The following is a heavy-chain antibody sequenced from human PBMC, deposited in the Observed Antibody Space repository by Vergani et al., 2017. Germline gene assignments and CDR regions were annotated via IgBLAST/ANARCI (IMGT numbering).Heavy chain of an antibody. CDR2: ISFDSFIK. CDR3: ARDRYKTGGDLDS. J-gene: IGHJ4*02. CDR1: GFKIERYG. V-gene: IGHV3-9*01. D-gene: IGHD5-24*01. Sequence: EVSLVESGGGLVQPGRSLRLSCAASGFKIERYGIHWVRQRPGKGLEWVSFISFDSFIKGYAASVKGRFTISRDNDKNSVYFQMNSVTFDDTAVYYCARDRYKTGGDLDSWGQGTLVTVSS.